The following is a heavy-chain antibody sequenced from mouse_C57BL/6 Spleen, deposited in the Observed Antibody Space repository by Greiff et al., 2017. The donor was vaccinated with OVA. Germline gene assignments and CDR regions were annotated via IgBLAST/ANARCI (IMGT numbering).Heavy chain of an antibody. Sequence: EVKLVESGGGLVKPGGSLKLSCAASGFTFSSYAMSWVRQTPEKRLEWVATISDGGSYTYYPANVKGRFTISRDNAKNNLYLQMSHLKSEDTAMYYCARDQITTAFDYWGQGTTLTVSS. J-gene: IGHJ2*01. D-gene: IGHD1-2*01. CDR1: GFTFSSYA. CDR3: ARDQITTAFDY. V-gene: IGHV5-4*01. CDR2: ISDGGSYT.